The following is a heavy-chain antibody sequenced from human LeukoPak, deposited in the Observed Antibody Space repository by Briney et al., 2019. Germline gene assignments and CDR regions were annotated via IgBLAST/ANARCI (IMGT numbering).Heavy chain of an antibody. D-gene: IGHD5-18*01. J-gene: IGHJ4*02. CDR2: INHSGST. CDR3: ARGGLQLWSKVPDY. V-gene: IGHV4-34*01. CDR1: GGSFSGYY. Sequence: SETLSLTCAVYGGSFSGYYWSWIRQPPGKGLEWIGEINHSGSTNYNPPLKSRVTISVDTSKNQFSLKLSSVTAADTAVYYCARGGLQLWSKVPDYWGQGTLVTVSS.